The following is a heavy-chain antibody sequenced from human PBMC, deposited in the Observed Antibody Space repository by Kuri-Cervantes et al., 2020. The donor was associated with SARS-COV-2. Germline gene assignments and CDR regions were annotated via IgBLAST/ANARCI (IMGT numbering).Heavy chain of an antibody. V-gene: IGHV5-51*01. D-gene: IGHD2-15*01. J-gene: IGHJ4*02. CDR3: ARPGYCSGGSCYSLYY. CDR2: IYPGDSDN. Sequence: GESLKISCKGSEYSFTSYWIGWVRQRPGKGLEWVGIIYPGDSDNRYSPSFQGQITISADKSISTAYLQWSSLKASDTAMYYCARPGYCSGGSCYSLYYWGQGTLVTVSS. CDR1: EYSFTSYW.